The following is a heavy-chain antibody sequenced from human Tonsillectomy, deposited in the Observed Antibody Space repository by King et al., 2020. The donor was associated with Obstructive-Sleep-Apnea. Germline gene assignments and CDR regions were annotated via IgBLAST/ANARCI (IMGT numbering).Heavy chain of an antibody. J-gene: IGHJ4*02. D-gene: IGHD1-1*01. V-gene: IGHV3-30-3*01. CDR2: ISSDGSHK. CDR3: ATRIQTDALDY. CDR1: GFTFSNNA. Sequence: VQLVESGGGVVQPGRSLRLSCVASGFTFSNNAMHWVRQAPGKGLEWVALISSDGSHKNYADSVKGRFTVSRDDSKDTLYLQMNSLRPEDTAFYYCATRIQTDALDYWGQGALVTVSS.